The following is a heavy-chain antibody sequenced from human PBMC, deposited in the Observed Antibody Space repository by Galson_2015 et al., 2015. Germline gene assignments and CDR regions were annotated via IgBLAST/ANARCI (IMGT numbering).Heavy chain of an antibody. CDR1: GFTFSSYW. CDR2: IKQDGSEK. D-gene: IGHD6-13*01. J-gene: IGHJ3*02. Sequence: SLRLSCAASGFTFSSYWMSWVRQAPGKGLEWVANIKQDGSEKYYVDSVKGRSTISRDNAKNSLYLQMNSLRAEDTAVYYCARHARAGPDAFDIWGQGTMVTVSS. V-gene: IGHV3-7*04. CDR3: ARHARAGPDAFDI.